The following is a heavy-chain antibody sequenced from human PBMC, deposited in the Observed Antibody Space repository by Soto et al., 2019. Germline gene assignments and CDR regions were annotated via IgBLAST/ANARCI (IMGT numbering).Heavy chain of an antibody. V-gene: IGHV3-30*18. J-gene: IGHJ6*02. Sequence: GGSLRLSCAASGFSFSNHGMQWVRQAPGKGLEWVAVISYDGNVKYYTDSVKGRFAISRDNSQSTLFLQMDSLRPEDAAVYYCAKDLKVSGGFHGSLNYYYGMDVWGQGTTVTVSS. CDR1: GFSFSNHG. D-gene: IGHD3-10*01. CDR3: AKDLKVSGGFHGSLNYYYGMDV. CDR2: ISYDGNVK.